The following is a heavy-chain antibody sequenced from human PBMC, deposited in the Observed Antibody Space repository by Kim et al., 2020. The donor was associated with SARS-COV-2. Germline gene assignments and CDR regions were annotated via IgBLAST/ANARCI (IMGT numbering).Heavy chain of an antibody. CDR2: IIPIFGTA. CDR1: GGTFSSYA. J-gene: IGHJ3*02. D-gene: IGHD5-12*01. CDR3: ATGGGFQVATIRRWAFDI. V-gene: IGHV1-69*13. Sequence: SVKVSCKASGGTFSSYAISWVRQAPGQGLEWMGGIIPIFGTANYAQKFQGGVTITADESTSTAYMELSSLRSEDTAVYYCATGGGFQVATIRRWAFDIWGQGTMVTVSS.